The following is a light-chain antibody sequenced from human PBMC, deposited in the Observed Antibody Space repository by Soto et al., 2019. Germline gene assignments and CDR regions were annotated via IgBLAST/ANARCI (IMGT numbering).Light chain of an antibody. CDR1: QNIDMY. CDR2: GAS. Sequence: DIHMTQSPSSLSASVGDTVTITCRASQNIDMYLNWYQQKPGKAPRVLISGASNLQSGVPSRFSGSGSGTDFTLTISSLEPEDFAVYYCQQRSSWPKKLTFGGGTKVDIK. CDR3: QQRSSWPKKLT. V-gene: IGKV1-39*01. J-gene: IGKJ4*01.